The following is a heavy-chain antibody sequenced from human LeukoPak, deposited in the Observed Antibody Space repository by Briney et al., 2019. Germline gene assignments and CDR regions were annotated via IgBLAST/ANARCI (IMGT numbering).Heavy chain of an antibody. V-gene: IGHV4-4*07. CDR1: GGSISTYY. D-gene: IGHD3-10*01. CDR3: ARGSPVLLWFGELLYGMDV. J-gene: IGHJ6*02. Sequence: SETLSLTCTVSGGSISTYYWSWIRQPAGKGLEWIGRIYTSGSTNYNPSLKSRVTMSVDTSKNQFSLKLSSVTAADTAVYYCARGSPVLLWFGELLYGMDVWGQGTTVTVSS. CDR2: IYTSGST.